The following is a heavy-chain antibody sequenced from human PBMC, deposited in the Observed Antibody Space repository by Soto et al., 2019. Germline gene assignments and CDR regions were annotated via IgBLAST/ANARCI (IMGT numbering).Heavy chain of an antibody. J-gene: IGHJ4*02. CDR1: GFTFSSYG. Sequence: ESGGGVVQPGRSLRLSCAASGFTFSSYGMHWVRQAPGKGLEWVAVISYDGSNKYYADSVKGRFTISRDNSKNTLYLQMNSLRAEDTAVYYCATDPNSPLGYCSGGSCYSRYYFHYWGQGTLVTVSS. CDR2: ISYDGSNK. D-gene: IGHD2-15*01. CDR3: ATDPNSPLGYCSGGSCYSRYYFHY. V-gene: IGHV3-30*03.